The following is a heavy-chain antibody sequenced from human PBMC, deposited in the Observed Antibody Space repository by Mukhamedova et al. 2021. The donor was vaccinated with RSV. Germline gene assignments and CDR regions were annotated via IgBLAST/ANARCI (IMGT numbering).Heavy chain of an antibody. J-gene: IGHJ3*02. D-gene: IGHD6-13*01. Sequence: SLKSRVTISVDTSKNQFSLKLSSVTAADTAVYYCARDTRVYSSTLPGAFDIWVQGTMVTVSS. CDR3: ARDTRVYSSTLPGAFDI. V-gene: IGHV4-59*01.